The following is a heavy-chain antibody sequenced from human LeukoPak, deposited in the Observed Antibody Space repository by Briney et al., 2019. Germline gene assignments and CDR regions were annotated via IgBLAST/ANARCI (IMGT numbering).Heavy chain of an antibody. Sequence: ASVKVSCKASGYTFTHYFIHWVRQAPGQGLEWMGWINPNSGGTNCAQIFQGRVTMTRHTSISTAFMELNRLRSDDTAVYYCARDSSSVTTPYFDYWAQGTLVTVPS. D-gene: IGHD4-11*01. V-gene: IGHV1-2*02. CDR3: ARDSSSVTTPYFDY. CDR1: GYTFTHYF. CDR2: INPNSGGT. J-gene: IGHJ4*02.